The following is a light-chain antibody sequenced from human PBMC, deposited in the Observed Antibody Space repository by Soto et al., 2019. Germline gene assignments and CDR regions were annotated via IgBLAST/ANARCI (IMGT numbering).Light chain of an antibody. CDR2: DAF. CDR3: RRYDEWPLT. CDR1: QNVKSR. V-gene: IGKV3-15*01. Sequence: EKVMTQSPATLSVSPGERATLSCRASQNVKSRLAWYQQKPGQAPRLLIYDAFTRATGIPARFSGSASGTEFTLTISSLQSEDFAVYYCRRYDEWPLTFGGGTKVDIK. J-gene: IGKJ4*01.